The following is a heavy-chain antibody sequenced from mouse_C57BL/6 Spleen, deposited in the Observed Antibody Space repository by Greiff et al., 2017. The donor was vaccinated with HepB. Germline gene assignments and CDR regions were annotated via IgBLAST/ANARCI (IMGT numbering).Heavy chain of an antibody. Sequence: EVMLVESGGGLVKPGGSLKLSCAASGFTFSSYAMSWVRQTPEKRLEWVATISDGGSYTYYPDNVKGRFTISRDNAKNNLYLQMSHLKSEDTAMYYCARDYSNYLFDYWGQGTTLTVSS. D-gene: IGHD2-5*01. CDR2: ISDGGSYT. CDR3: ARDYSNYLFDY. J-gene: IGHJ2*01. CDR1: GFTFSSYA. V-gene: IGHV5-4*01.